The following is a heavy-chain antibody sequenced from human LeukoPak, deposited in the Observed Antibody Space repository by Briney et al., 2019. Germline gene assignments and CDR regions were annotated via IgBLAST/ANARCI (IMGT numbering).Heavy chain of an antibody. CDR2: IIPIFGTA. Sequence: SVKVSCTASGGTFSSYAISWVRQAPGQGLEWMGGIIPIFGTANYAQKFQGRVTITADESTSTAYMELSSLRSEDTAVYYCARGDVVVPAAISGMDVWGQGTTVTVSS. V-gene: IGHV1-69*13. CDR3: ARGDVVVPAAISGMDV. D-gene: IGHD2-2*01. CDR1: GGTFSSYA. J-gene: IGHJ6*02.